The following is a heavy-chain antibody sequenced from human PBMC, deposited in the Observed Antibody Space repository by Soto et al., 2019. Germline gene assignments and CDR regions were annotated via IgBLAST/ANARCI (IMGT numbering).Heavy chain of an antibody. Sequence: ASVKVSCKTSGYTFTTYGISWVRQAPGQGLEWMGWITPFNDNTNYAQNLQGRVTMTTDTSTNTAYLELRSLTSDDTAVYYCARADKGEYVSPLDNWGQGPLVTMSS. V-gene: IGHV1-18*01. J-gene: IGHJ4*02. CDR1: GYTFTTYG. D-gene: IGHD3-16*01. CDR2: ITPFNDNT. CDR3: ARADKGEYVSPLDN.